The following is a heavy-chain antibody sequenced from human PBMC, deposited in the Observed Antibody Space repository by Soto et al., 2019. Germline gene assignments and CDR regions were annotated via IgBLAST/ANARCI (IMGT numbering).Heavy chain of an antibody. CDR3: GGGYCTSTTCEDYYVMEV. D-gene: IGHD2-2*01. Sequence: SVKVSCKTSGVTFREYAISWVRQAPGQGLEWLGGIIPIFGTINYAQNFQGRVTISADKSTSTAYMESRSLRSGDKAVYYCGGGYCTSTTCEDYYVMEVWGHGTQVTVSS. V-gene: IGHV1-69*06. CDR1: GVTFREYA. J-gene: IGHJ6*02. CDR2: IIPIFGTI.